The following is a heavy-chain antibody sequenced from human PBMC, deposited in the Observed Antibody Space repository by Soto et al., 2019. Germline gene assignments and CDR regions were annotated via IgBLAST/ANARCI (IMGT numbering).Heavy chain of an antibody. V-gene: IGHV4-4*08. Sequence: QVQLRESGPGLVKPSETLSLTCSVSGGSISSYYWSWIRQPPGKGLEWIGCMYNSGSTSYNPSLKSRVTIFEDTSKNLFSLRLNSVTAADTAVYYCAAGGKWLAFDYWGQGTLATVSS. D-gene: IGHD6-19*01. CDR1: GGSISSYY. J-gene: IGHJ4*02. CDR2: MYNSGST. CDR3: AAGGKWLAFDY.